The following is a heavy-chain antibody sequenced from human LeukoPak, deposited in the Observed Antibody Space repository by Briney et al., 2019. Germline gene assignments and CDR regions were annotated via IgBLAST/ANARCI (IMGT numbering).Heavy chain of an antibody. CDR2: ISYDGSNK. Sequence: GRSLRLSCAASGFTFSSYGMHWVRQAPGKGLEWVAVISYDGSNKYYADSVKGRFTISRDNSKNTLYLQMNSLRAEDTAVYYCAKEERYCSGGSCYSASAFDIWGQGTMVTVSS. CDR3: AKEERYCSGGSCYSASAFDI. J-gene: IGHJ3*02. CDR1: GFTFSSYG. V-gene: IGHV3-30*18. D-gene: IGHD2-15*01.